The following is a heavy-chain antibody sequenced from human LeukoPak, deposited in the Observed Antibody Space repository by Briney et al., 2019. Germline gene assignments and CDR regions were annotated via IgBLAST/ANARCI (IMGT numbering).Heavy chain of an antibody. CDR3: ARGPPRGKYYYMDV. D-gene: IGHD1-1*01. J-gene: IGHJ6*03. CDR1: GFTFSSFD. CDR2: VGTASDT. V-gene: IGHV3-13*01. Sequence: GGSLRLSCAASGFTFSSFDMHWVRQPTGQGLEWVSTVGTASDTYYPGSVEGRSTLSRDNAKNSLYLQMNSLTAGDTAVYYCARGPPRGKYYYMDVWGKGTTVTVSS.